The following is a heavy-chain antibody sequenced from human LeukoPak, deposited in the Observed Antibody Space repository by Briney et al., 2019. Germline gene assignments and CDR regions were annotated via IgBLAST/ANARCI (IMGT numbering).Heavy chain of an antibody. J-gene: IGHJ4*02. D-gene: IGHD3-22*01. CDR2: ISAYNGNT. Sequence: ASVKVSCKASGYTFTSYGISWVRQAPGQGLEWMGWISAYNGNTNYAQKFQGRVTITADKSASTAYMELSSLRSEDTAVYYCASSRDYYDSSGYYYGYWGQGTLVTVSS. CDR3: ASSRDYYDSSGYYYGY. CDR1: GYTFTSYG. V-gene: IGHV1-18*01.